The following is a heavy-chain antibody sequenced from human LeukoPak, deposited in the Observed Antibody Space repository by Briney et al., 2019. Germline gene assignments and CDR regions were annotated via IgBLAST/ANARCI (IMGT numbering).Heavy chain of an antibody. CDR1: GFIFSHFG. CDR2: ISGAGGTT. D-gene: IGHD2-21*02. V-gene: IGHV3-23*01. CDR3: AKAVVETAIATAFDV. J-gene: IGHJ3*01. Sequence: QPGGSLRLSCAASGFIFSHFGMTWVRQAPGKGLEWVPSISGAGGTTYYADSVKGLFTISRENTKNTLSLQLGSLRAEDTAIYYCAKAVVETAIATAFDVWGQGTWVTVSS.